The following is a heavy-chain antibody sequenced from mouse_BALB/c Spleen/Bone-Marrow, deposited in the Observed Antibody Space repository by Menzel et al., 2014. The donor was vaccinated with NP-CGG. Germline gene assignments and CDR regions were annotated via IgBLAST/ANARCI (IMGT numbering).Heavy chain of an antibody. J-gene: IGHJ3*01. Sequence: LKQSGSELVRPGASVKLSCKASGYTFTSYWMHWVKQRPGQGLEWIGNIYPGSGRTNYDEKFKSKATLTVDTSSSTAYMQLSSLTSEDSAVYYCTSYGAWFAYWGQGTLVTVSA. CDR3: TSYGAWFAY. CDR2: IYPGSGRT. D-gene: IGHD1-1*01. CDR1: GYTFTSYW. V-gene: IGHV1S22*01.